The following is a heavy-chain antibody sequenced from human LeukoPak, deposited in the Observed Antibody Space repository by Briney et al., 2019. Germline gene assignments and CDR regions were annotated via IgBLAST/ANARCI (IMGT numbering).Heavy chain of an antibody. D-gene: IGHD3-10*01. V-gene: IGHV4-59*08. CDR1: GGSISGSY. CDR3: ARHYGQYGMDV. Sequence: SETLSLTCIVSGGSISGSYWSWIRQPPGKGLEWIGYIYYSGSTNYNPSLKSRVTISVDTSKNQFSLKLSSVTAADTAVYYCARHYGQYGMDVWGQGTTVTVSS. CDR2: IYYSGST. J-gene: IGHJ6*02.